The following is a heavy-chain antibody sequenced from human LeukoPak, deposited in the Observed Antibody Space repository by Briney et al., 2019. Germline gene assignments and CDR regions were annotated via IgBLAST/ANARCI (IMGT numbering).Heavy chain of an antibody. D-gene: IGHD6-19*01. V-gene: IGHV3-48*01. CDR3: ARVIYSIAVAGINWFDP. J-gene: IGHJ5*02. CDR2: ISSSRRTI. Sequence: GGSLRLSCAASGFTFSSYNINWVRQAPGKGLEWVSYISSSRRTISYADSVKGRFTISRDNSKNTLYLQMNSLRVEDTAVYYCARVIYSIAVAGINWFDPWGQGTLVTVSS. CDR1: GFTFSSYN.